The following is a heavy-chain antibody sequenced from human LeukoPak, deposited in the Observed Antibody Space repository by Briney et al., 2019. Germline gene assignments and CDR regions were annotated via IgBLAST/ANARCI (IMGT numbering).Heavy chain of an antibody. CDR3: ARDSAGYYDSSGYYSPDY. CDR2: IYYSGST. J-gene: IGHJ4*02. V-gene: IGHV4-39*07. CDR1: GGSISSSSYY. Sequence: PSETLSLTCTVSGGSISSSSYYWGWIRQPPGKGLEWIGSIYYSGSTYYNPSLKSRVTISVDTSKNQFSLKLSSVTAADTAVYYCARDSAGYYDSSGYYSPDYWGQGTLVTVSS. D-gene: IGHD3-22*01.